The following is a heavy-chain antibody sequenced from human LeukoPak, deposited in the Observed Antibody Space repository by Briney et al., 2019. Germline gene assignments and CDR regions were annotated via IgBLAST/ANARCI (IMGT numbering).Heavy chain of an antibody. D-gene: IGHD3-10*01. CDR3: ARGGMVLWFGELLDY. Sequence: PSETLSLTCAVYGGSFSGYYWSWIRQPPGKGLEWIGEINHSGSTNYNPSLKSRVTISVDTSKNQFSLKLSSVTAADTAVYYCARGGMVLWFGELLDYWGQGTLVTVPS. CDR1: GGSFSGYY. J-gene: IGHJ4*02. CDR2: INHSGST. V-gene: IGHV4-34*01.